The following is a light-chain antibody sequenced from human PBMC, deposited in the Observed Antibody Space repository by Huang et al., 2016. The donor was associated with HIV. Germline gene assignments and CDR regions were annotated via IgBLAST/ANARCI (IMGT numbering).Light chain of an antibody. J-gene: IGKJ4*01. CDR3: QQRVNGLT. CDR1: QNINTH. V-gene: IGKV3-11*01. Sequence: EIVLTTSPATLSFFPGQRVSLSCRASQNINTHLAWYQQRPGQPPRLLIYDASSRVPGVAARFSGSGSGTDFTLTISSLESEDFATYYCQQRVNGLTFGGGTKV. CDR2: DAS.